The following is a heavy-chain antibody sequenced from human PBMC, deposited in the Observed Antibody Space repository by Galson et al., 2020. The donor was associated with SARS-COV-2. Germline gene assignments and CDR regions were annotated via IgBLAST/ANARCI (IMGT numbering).Heavy chain of an antibody. CDR2: ISSSSSYI. Sequence: KIGESLKISCAASGFTFSSYSMNWVRQAPGKGLEWVSSISSSSSYIYYADSVKGRFTISRDNAKNSLYLQMNSLRAEDTAVYYCARDFMITFGGVIPDYYYYYGMDVWGQGTTVTVSS. CDR1: GFTFSSYS. D-gene: IGHD3-16*02. J-gene: IGHJ6*02. CDR3: ARDFMITFGGVIPDYYYYYGMDV. V-gene: IGHV3-21*01.